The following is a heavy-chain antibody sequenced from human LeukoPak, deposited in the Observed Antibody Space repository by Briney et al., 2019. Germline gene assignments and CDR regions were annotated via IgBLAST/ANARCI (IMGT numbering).Heavy chain of an antibody. CDR3: ARRRDYYGSGSSLSL. V-gene: IGHV4-59*12. Sequence: SETLSLTCTVSGGSISSYYWSWIRQPPGKGLEWIGYIYYSGSTNYNPSLKSRVTISVDTSKNQFSLKLSSVTAADTAVYYRARRRDYYGSGSSLSLWGQGTLVTVSS. CDR1: GGSISSYY. CDR2: IYYSGST. D-gene: IGHD3-10*01. J-gene: IGHJ4*02.